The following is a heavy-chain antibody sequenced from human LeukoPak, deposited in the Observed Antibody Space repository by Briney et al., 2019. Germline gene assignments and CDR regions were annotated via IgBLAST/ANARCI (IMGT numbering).Heavy chain of an antibody. CDR1: GFTFSSYG. CDR2: IWYDGSNK. D-gene: IGHD3-3*01. Sequence: PGRSLRLSCAASGFTFSSYGMHWVRQAPGKGLEWVAVIWYDGSNKYYADSVKGRFTISGDNSKNTLYLQMNSLRAEDTAVYYCARKMGRSAGYYYYGMDVWGQGTTVTVSS. J-gene: IGHJ6*02. V-gene: IGHV3-33*01. CDR3: ARKMGRSAGYYYYGMDV.